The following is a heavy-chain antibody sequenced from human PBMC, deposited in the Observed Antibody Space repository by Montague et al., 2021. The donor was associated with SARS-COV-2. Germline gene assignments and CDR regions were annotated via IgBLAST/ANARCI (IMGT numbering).Heavy chain of an antibody. V-gene: IGHV4-34*01. CDR1: GGSFSGYY. CDR3: ARGAPTGGKYEFWRGYYSSRLDY. D-gene: IGHD3-3*01. Sequence: SETLSLTCAVYGGSFSGYYWSWIRQPPGKGLEWIGKVKYSGSTNYIPSLKSRVTISVDTSKNQFTLKLRSVTAADTAVYFCARGAPTGGKYEFWRGYYSSRLDYWGQGTLVTVSS. CDR2: VKYSGST. J-gene: IGHJ4*02.